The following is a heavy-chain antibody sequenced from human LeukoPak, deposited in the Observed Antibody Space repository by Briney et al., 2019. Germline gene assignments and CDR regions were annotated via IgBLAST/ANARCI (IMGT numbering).Heavy chain of an antibody. V-gene: IGHV3-7*04. Sequence: GGSLSLSCAASGFTFSNYWMTWVRQARGKGLEWVANIKQDGSEKHYVDSVKGRFTISRDNAKNSLYLQMNNLRAEDTAVYYCARESFYFDSSGPDYWGQGTLVTVSS. CDR2: IKQDGSEK. CDR3: ARESFYFDSSGPDY. CDR1: GFTFSNYW. D-gene: IGHD3-22*01. J-gene: IGHJ4*02.